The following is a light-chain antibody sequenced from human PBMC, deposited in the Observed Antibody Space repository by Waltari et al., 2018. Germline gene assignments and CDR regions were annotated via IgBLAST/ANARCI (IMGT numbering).Light chain of an antibody. V-gene: IGKV1-33*01. CDR3: QQYDSVPDT. J-gene: IGKJ2*01. Sequence: DIQMTQSPSSLSASVADRVTITCQASQDISNFLSWYQQKPGKAPTLLIYDTSRLERGVPSRFSGSGSGTEFTFTISSLQTEDIATYYCQQYDSVPDTFGQGTKLEIK. CDR1: QDISNF. CDR2: DTS.